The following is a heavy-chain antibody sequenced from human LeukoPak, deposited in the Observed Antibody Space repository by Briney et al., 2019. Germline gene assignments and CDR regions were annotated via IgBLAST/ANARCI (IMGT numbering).Heavy chain of an antibody. J-gene: IGHJ4*02. Sequence: GGSLRLSCAASGLTVSSNYMSWVRQAPGKGLEWVSLIYSSGSTYYADSVKGRFTISRDSSKNTLFLQMNSLTAEDTAMYYCTRTFLSGDGYKVGYFDYWGQGTLVTVSS. CDR2: IYSSGST. CDR3: TRTFLSGDGYKVGYFDY. D-gene: IGHD5-24*01. V-gene: IGHV3-53*01. CDR1: GLTVSSNY.